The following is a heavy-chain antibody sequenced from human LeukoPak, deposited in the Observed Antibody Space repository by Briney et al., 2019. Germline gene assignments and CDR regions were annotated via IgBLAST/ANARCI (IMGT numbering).Heavy chain of an antibody. CDR2: INHSGST. J-gene: IGHJ4*02. D-gene: IGHD5-18*01. CDR1: GGSFSGYY. Sequence: SETLSLTCAVYGGSFSGYYWSWIRRPPGKGLEWIGEINHSGSTNYNPSLKSRVTISVDTSKNQFSLKLSSVTAADTAVYYCARVGYSYGHESYFDYWGQGTLVTVSS. CDR3: ARVGYSYGHESYFDY. V-gene: IGHV4-34*01.